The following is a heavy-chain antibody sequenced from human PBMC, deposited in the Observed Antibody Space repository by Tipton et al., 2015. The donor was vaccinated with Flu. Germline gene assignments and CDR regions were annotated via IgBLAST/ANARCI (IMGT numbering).Heavy chain of an antibody. V-gene: IGHV4-4*07. Sequence: TLSLTCTVSGDSLSSYYRSWIRQPAGKGLEWIGRIYTSGTTKYNPSLKSRLTMSIDTSKNQFSLRLTSVTAADTAVYYCARASGSGSYVIFDYWGQGTLVTVSS. CDR3: ARASGSGSYVIFDY. D-gene: IGHD3-10*01. CDR2: IYTSGTT. J-gene: IGHJ4*02. CDR1: GDSLSSYY.